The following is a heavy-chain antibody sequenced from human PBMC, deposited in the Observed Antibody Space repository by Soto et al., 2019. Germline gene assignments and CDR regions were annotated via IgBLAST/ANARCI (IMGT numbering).Heavy chain of an antibody. CDR2: ISAGTFTT. D-gene: IGHD6-19*01. Sequence: EVQLLESGGGLVQPGGSLRLSCTASGFTFRSYAMGWVRQAPGKGLECVSVISAGTFTTYYADSVKGRFTISRDNSKNTLYLLMNSLRAEDTAVYYCAKNPVAALYYFDFWGQGALVTVSS. V-gene: IGHV3-23*01. CDR1: GFTFRSYA. J-gene: IGHJ4*02. CDR3: AKNPVAALYYFDF.